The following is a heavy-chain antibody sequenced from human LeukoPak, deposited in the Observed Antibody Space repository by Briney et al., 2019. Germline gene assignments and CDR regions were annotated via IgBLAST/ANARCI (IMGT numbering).Heavy chain of an antibody. D-gene: IGHD3-3*01. J-gene: IGHJ4*02. CDR3: ARVQSPTYYDFWSGYLSY. CDR2: INHSGST. V-gene: IGHV4-34*01. CDR1: GGSFSGYY. Sequence: SETLSLTCAVYGGSFSGYYWSWIRQPPGKGLEWIGEINHSGSTNYNPSLKSRATISVDTSKNQFSLKLSSVTAADTAVYYCARVQSPTYYDFWSGYLSYWGQGTLVTVSS.